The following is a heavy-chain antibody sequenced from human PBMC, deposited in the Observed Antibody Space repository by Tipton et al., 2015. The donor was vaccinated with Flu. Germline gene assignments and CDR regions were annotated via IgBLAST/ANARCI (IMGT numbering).Heavy chain of an antibody. D-gene: IGHD3-22*01. CDR2: IYYSGST. V-gene: IGHV4-38-2*02. CDR3: ARQKGGISSGYYYYFDY. Sequence: GLVKPSETLSLTCTVSGYSIRSGYYWGWIRQPPGEGLEWIGSIYYSGSTHYNSSLESRVTISLDTSKKQFSLKLSSVTAADTAVYYCARQKGGISSGYYYYFDYWGQGTLVTVSS. J-gene: IGHJ4*02. CDR1: GYSIRSGYY.